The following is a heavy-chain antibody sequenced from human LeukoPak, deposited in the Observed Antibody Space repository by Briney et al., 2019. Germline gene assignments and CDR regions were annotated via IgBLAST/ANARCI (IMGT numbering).Heavy chain of an antibody. CDR3: ARDGSGTFLDY. J-gene: IGHJ4*02. D-gene: IGHD3-10*01. CDR1: GFAFGSEA. Sequence: GGSLRLSCAVSGFAFGSEAMSWVRQSPARGLEWVASISPGGGTTYYADYVKGRFTISRDNSKNSLFVQMNSLRAEDTAVYYCARDGSGTFLDYWGQGTLVTVSS. V-gene: IGHV3-23*01. CDR2: ISPGGGTT.